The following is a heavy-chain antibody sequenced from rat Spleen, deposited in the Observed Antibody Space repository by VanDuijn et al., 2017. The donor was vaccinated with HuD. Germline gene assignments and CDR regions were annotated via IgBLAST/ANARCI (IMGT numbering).Heavy chain of an antibody. D-gene: IGHD1-1*01. V-gene: IGHV3-3*01. CDR2: INSAGTT. Sequence: EVQLQESGPGLVKPSQSLSLTCSVTGYSITSNYWGWIRKFPGNKLEWMGYINSAGTTIYNPSLKSRISITIDAAKNQFFLQVNSVTSEDTATYYCARDPPYYHAGDVGYFDYWGQGVMVTVSS. CDR3: ARDPPYYHAGDVGYFDY. J-gene: IGHJ2*01. CDR1: GYSITSNY.